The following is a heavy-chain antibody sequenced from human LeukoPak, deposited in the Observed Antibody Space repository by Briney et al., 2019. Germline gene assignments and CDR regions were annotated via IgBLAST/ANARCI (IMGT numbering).Heavy chain of an antibody. J-gene: IGHJ6*02. CDR3: ARRKYSGYDAWGQYYYYYYGMDV. Sequence: GGSLRLSCAASGFTFSSYAMSWIRQVPGKGLERVSYISGSGSSIYYADSVKGRFTISRDNAKNSLYLQMNSLRAEDTAVYYCARRKYSGYDAWGQYYYYYYGMDVWGQGTTVTVSS. D-gene: IGHD5-12*01. CDR2: ISGSGSSI. V-gene: IGHV3-11*01. CDR1: GFTFSSYA.